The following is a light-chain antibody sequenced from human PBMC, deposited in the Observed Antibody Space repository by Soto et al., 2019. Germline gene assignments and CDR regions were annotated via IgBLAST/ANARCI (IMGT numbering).Light chain of an antibody. J-gene: IGKJ5*01. CDR1: QIVTSSH. CDR3: QQYGSSVT. CDR2: DAS. Sequence: EIVLAQSPGTLSVSTGEGATLSCRASQIVTSSHLAWYQQKPGQAPRLLIYDASTRATGIPDRFSGSGSGTDFSLTISRLEPDDFAVYYCQQYGSSVTFGQGTRLEIK. V-gene: IGKV3-20*01.